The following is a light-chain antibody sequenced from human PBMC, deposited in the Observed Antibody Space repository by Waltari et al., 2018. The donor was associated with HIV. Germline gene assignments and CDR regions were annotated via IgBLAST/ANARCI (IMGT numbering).Light chain of an antibody. CDR1: QSVSSN. V-gene: IGKV3-15*01. CDR2: AAT. CDR3: QQYDNWPRT. J-gene: IGKJ1*01. Sequence: EIVMTQSPATLSVSPGEGATLSCRASQSVSSNLAWYHHRPGQAPRLLIYAATTRATGIPARFSGSGSGTEFTLTISSLQSEDFAVYYCQQYDNWPRTFGQGTKVEIK.